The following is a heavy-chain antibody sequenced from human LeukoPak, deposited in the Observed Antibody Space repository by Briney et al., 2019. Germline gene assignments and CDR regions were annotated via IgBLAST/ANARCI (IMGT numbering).Heavy chain of an antibody. Sequence: SQTLSLTCTVSGGSISSGGYSWSWIRQHPGKGLEWIGYIYYSGSTYYNPSLKSRVTISVDTSKNQFSLKLSSVTAADTAVYYCARGRTAQPGYNWFDPWGQGTLVTVSS. CDR2: IYYSGST. CDR3: ARGRTAQPGYNWFDP. V-gene: IGHV4-31*03. J-gene: IGHJ5*02. D-gene: IGHD1-14*01. CDR1: GGSISSGGYS.